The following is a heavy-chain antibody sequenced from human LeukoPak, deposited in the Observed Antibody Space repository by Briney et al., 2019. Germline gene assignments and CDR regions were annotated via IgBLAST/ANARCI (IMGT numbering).Heavy chain of an antibody. Sequence: SVKVSCKASGGTFIGYAISWVRQAPGQGLQWMGGIIPIFGTANYAQKFQGRVTITADESTSTAYMELSSLRSEDTAVYYCARVSPGICFDYWGQGTLVTVSS. CDR2: IIPIFGTA. CDR3: ARVSPGICFDY. J-gene: IGHJ4*02. CDR1: GGTFIGYA. D-gene: IGHD1-26*01. V-gene: IGHV1-69*13.